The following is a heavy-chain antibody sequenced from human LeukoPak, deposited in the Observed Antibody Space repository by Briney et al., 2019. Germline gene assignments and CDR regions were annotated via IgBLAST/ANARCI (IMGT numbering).Heavy chain of an antibody. J-gene: IGHJ3*02. CDR3: ARSPIYDAFDI. Sequence: SETLSLTCTVSGGSISSSSYYWGWIRQHPGKGLEWIGYIYYSGSTYYNPSLKSRVTISVDTSKNQFSLKLSSVTAADTAVYYCARSPIYDAFDIWGQGTMVTVSS. CDR2: IYYSGST. V-gene: IGHV4-31*03. CDR1: GGSISSSSYY.